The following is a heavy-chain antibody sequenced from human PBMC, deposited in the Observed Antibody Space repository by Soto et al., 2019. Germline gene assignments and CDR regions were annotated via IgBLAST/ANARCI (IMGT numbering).Heavy chain of an antibody. CDR3: AKGSSSTYSLKTLIAFDI. CDR1: GFTFSSYA. J-gene: IGHJ3*02. V-gene: IGHV3-23*01. Sequence: PGGSLRLSCAPSGFTFSSYAMSCVRQAPGKGLEWVSAISGSGGSTYYADSVKGRFTISRDNSKNTLYLQMNSLRAEDTAVYYCAKGSSSTYSLKTLIAFDIWSQGTMV. CDR2: ISGSGGST. D-gene: IGHD6-6*01.